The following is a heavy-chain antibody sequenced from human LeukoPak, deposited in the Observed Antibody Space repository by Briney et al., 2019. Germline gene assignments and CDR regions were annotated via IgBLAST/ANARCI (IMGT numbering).Heavy chain of an antibody. CDR2: IYYSGST. D-gene: IGHD2-2*01. V-gene: IGHV4-30-4*01. J-gene: IGHJ6*02. CDR1: GGSISSGDYY. CDR3: ARGEVNIVVVPAAIKYYYYYGMDV. Sequence: SETLSLTCTVSGGSISSGDYYWSWIRQPPGKGLEWIGYIYYSGSTYYNPSLKSRVTISVDTSKNQLSLKLSSVTAADTAVYYCARGEVNIVVVPAAIKYYYYYGMDVWGQGTTVTVSS.